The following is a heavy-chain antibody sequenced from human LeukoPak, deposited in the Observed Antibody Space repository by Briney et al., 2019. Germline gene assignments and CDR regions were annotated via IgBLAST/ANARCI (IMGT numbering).Heavy chain of an antibody. J-gene: IGHJ4*02. CDR3: VREDHANYNY. D-gene: IGHD4/OR15-4a*01. CDR2: VFSNGGP. V-gene: IGHV4-4*07. Sequence: SETLSLTCTVSGGSIHGYHWSWVRQPAGKGLEWIGRVFSNGGPNYNPSLASRLTISVDASKNQFFLQLRSVTAADTAVYYCVREDHANYNYWGQGTLVTVSS. CDR1: GGSIHGYH.